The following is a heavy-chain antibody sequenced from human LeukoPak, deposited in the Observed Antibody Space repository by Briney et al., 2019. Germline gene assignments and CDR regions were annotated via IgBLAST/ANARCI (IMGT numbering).Heavy chain of an antibody. CDR3: ARDQLRYYGSGSYYSDMDV. Sequence: ASVKVSCKASGYTFTSYGISWVRQAPGQGLEWMGWISVYNGNTNYAQKFQNRVTMPTETSTTTGYMELRSLRSDDTAVYYCARDQLRYYGSGSYYSDMDVWGQGTTVTVSS. J-gene: IGHJ6*02. D-gene: IGHD3-10*01. V-gene: IGHV1-18*01. CDR2: ISVYNGNT. CDR1: GYTFTSYG.